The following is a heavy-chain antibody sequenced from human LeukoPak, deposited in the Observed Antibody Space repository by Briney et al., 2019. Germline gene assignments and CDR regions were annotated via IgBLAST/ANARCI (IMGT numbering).Heavy chain of an antibody. CDR2: ISLSGDST. CDR3: AKAYGDYPQDGFDI. CDR1: GFTFSSYG. D-gene: IGHD4-17*01. Sequence: PGGTLRLSCAASGFTFSSYGMSWVRQAPGKGLEWVSAISLSGDSTYYADSVKGRFTISRDNSKNTVFLQMNSLRVGDTAVYYCAKAYGDYPQDGFDIWGQGTMVTVSS. J-gene: IGHJ3*02. V-gene: IGHV3-23*01.